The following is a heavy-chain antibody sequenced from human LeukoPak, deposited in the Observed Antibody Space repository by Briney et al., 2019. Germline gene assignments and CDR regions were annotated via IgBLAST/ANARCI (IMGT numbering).Heavy chain of an antibody. CDR3: ARHNVARYYYYGMDV. D-gene: IGHD2-21*01. V-gene: IGHV4-59*08. Sequence: SETLSLTCTVSGGSISSYYWSWIRQPPGKGLEWIGYTYYSGSTNYNPSLKSRVTISVDTSKNQFSLKLSSVTAADTAVYYCARHNVARYYYYGMDVWGQGTTVTVSS. J-gene: IGHJ6*02. CDR2: TYYSGST. CDR1: GGSISSYY.